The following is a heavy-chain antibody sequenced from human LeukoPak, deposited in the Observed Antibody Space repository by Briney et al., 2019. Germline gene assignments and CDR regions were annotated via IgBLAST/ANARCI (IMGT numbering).Heavy chain of an antibody. Sequence: SETLSLTCAVYGGSFSGYYWSWIRQPPGKGLEWIGEINHSGSTNYNPSLKNRVTISVDTSKNQFSLKLSSVTAADTAVYYCARVMKYYYGSGSYNDPFDYWGQGTLVTVSS. V-gene: IGHV4-34*01. D-gene: IGHD3-10*01. J-gene: IGHJ4*02. CDR3: ARVMKYYYGSGSYNDPFDY. CDR1: GGSFSGYY. CDR2: INHSGST.